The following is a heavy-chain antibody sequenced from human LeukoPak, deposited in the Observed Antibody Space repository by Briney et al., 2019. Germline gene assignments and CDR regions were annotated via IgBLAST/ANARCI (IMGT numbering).Heavy chain of an antibody. CDR3: ARGSWFDP. J-gene: IGHJ5*02. V-gene: IGHV4-34*01. Sequence: PSETLSLTCAVYGGSFSGYYWSWIRQPPGKGLEWIGEIYHSGSTNYNPSLKSRVTISVDTSKNQFSLKLSSVTAADTAVYYCARGSWFDPWGQGTLVTVSS. CDR2: IYHSGST. CDR1: GGSFSGYY.